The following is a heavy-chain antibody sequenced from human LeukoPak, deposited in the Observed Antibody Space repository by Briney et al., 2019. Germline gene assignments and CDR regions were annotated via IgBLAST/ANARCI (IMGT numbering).Heavy chain of an antibody. Sequence: GGSLRLSCAASGFTFSDYYMSWIRQAPGKGLEWVSYISSSGSTIYYADSVKGRFTISRDNSKNTLYLQMNSLRAEDTAVYYCASSRILSPNDYWGQGTLVTVSS. CDR1: GFTFSDYY. D-gene: IGHD2/OR15-2a*01. J-gene: IGHJ4*02. CDR2: ISSSGSTI. CDR3: ASSRILSPNDY. V-gene: IGHV3-11*04.